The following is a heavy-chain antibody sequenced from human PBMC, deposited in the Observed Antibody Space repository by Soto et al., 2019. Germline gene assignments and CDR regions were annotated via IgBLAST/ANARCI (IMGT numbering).Heavy chain of an antibody. CDR1: GGSISSSSYY. CDR3: ARHRYRGYCSGGSCYPTYLDAFDI. V-gene: IGHV4-39*01. CDR2: IYYSGST. Sequence: QLQLQESGPGLVKPSETLSLTCTVSGGSISSSSYYWGWIRQPPGKGLEWIGSIYYSGSTYYNPSLKGRVTISVDTSKNQFSLKLSSVTAADTAVYYCARHRYRGYCSGGSCYPTYLDAFDIWGQGTMVTVSS. D-gene: IGHD2-15*01. J-gene: IGHJ3*02.